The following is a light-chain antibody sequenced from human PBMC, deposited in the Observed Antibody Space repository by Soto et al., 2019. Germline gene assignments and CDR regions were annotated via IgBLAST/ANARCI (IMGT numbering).Light chain of an antibody. J-gene: IGLJ3*02. Sequence: QSVLTQSHSASGTPGQRVTISCSGSRSNIGRNFAYWYQHVPGTAPRLLIQRNNERPSGVPDRFSGSKSGTSGSLAISGLRSDDEATYYCAAWDDTLDAQVFGGGTKVTVL. CDR1: RSNIGRNF. CDR2: RNN. V-gene: IGLV1-47*01. CDR3: AAWDDTLDAQV.